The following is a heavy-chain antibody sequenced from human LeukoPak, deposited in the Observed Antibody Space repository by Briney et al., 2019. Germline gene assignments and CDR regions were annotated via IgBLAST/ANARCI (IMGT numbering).Heavy chain of an antibody. D-gene: IGHD3-22*01. Sequence: GGSLRLSCAASGFTFSSYAMSWVRQAPGKGLEWVSPVSDSGGSTYYADSVKGRFTISRDNSKNTLYLQMNSLRAEDTAVYYCAKAVSEGDSSGYYPHFDYWGQGTLVTVSS. CDR1: GFTFSSYA. CDR3: AKAVSEGDSSGYYPHFDY. CDR2: VSDSGGST. V-gene: IGHV3-23*01. J-gene: IGHJ4*02.